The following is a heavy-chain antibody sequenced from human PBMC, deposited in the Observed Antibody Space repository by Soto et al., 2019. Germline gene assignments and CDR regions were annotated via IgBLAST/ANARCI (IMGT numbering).Heavy chain of an antibody. D-gene: IGHD3-3*01. CDR1: GFTFSSYG. J-gene: IGHJ6*02. CDR3: ARCEYDFWSGYSPDPPYYYYYGMDV. CDR2: IWYDGSNK. Sequence: QVQLVESGGGVVQPGRSLRLSCAASGFTFSSYGMHWVRQAPGKGLEWVAVIWYDGSNKYYADSVKGRFTISRDNSKNTLYLQMNSLRAEDTAVYYCARCEYDFWSGYSPDPPYYYYYGMDVWGQGTTVTVSS. V-gene: IGHV3-33*01.